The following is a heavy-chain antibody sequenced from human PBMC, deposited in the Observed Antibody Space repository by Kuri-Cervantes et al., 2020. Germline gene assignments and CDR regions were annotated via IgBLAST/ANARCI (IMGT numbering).Heavy chain of an antibody. J-gene: IGHJ4*02. Sequence: ASVKVSCKASGYTFTSYGISWVRQAPGQGLEWMGWISAYNGNTNYAQKLQGRVTMTTDTFTSTAYMELSSLRSEDTAVYYCARVSLYDFPDYWGQGTLVTVSS. D-gene: IGHD3-3*01. V-gene: IGHV1-18*01. CDR2: ISAYNGNT. CDR1: GYTFTSYG. CDR3: ARVSLYDFPDY.